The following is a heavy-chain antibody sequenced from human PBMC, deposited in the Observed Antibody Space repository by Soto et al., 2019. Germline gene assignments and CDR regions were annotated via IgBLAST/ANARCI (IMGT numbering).Heavy chain of an antibody. V-gene: IGHV4-31*03. J-gene: IGHJ4*02. CDR2: IYYSGST. CDR1: GGSISSGGYY. D-gene: IGHD2-15*01. Sequence: QVQLQESGPGLVKPSQTLSLTCTVSGGSISSGGYYWSWIRQHPGKGLEWIGYIYYSGSTYYNPSLKSRVTISVDTYKNQFSLKLSSVTAADTAVYYCARDSQVVVVTGIDSWGQGTLVTVSS. CDR3: ARDSQVVVVTGIDS.